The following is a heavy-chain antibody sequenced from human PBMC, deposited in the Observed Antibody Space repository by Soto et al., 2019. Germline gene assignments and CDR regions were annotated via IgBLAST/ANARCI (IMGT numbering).Heavy chain of an antibody. V-gene: IGHV4-61*01. D-gene: IGHD3-3*01. CDR1: CASLTSGTFY. CDR2: VYHTGDT. J-gene: IGHJ3*02. Sequence: LSLTCTVSCASLTSGTFYWSWVRQPPGKGLELIGYVYHTGDTKYNPSLQSRVTISLDTSKNQFSLKLKSVTAADTAVYYCARAKNYDFWSGYDAFDIWGQGTMVTVSS. CDR3: ARAKNYDFWSGYDAFDI.